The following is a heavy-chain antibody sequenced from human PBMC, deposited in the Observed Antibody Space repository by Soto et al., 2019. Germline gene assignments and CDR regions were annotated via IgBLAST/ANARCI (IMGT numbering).Heavy chain of an antibody. CDR3: AKGGAYCGGDCYSGIGWFDP. D-gene: IGHD2-21*01. V-gene: IGHV3-9*01. CDR1: GFTFDDYA. Sequence: EVQLVESGGGLVQPGRSLRLSCAASGFTFDDYAMHWVRQAPGKGLEWVSGISWNSGSIGYADSVKGRFTISRDKAKNSLYLQMNSLRAEGTALYYCAKGGAYCGGDCYSGIGWFDPWGQGTLVTVSS. CDR2: ISWNSGSI. J-gene: IGHJ5*02.